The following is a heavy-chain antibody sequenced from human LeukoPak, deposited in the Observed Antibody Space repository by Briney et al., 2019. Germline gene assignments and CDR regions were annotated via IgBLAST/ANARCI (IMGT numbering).Heavy chain of an antibody. CDR3: ARSSYSSSSNV. V-gene: IGHV3-7*03. CDR1: GFTFSGFW. CDR2: INSDGSEG. D-gene: IGHD6-6*01. J-gene: IGHJ3*01. Sequence: PGGSLRLSCAVSGFTFSGFWISWSRQAPGKGLEWVASINSDGSEGYYADVVKGRFTISRDNAKNSLYLQINSLRAEDTAVYYCARSSYSSSSNVWGQGTMVTVSS.